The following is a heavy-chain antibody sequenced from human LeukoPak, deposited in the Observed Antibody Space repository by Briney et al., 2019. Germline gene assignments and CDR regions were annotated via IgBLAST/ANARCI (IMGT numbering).Heavy chain of an antibody. Sequence: SETLSLTCTVSGGSISSYYWSWIRQPPGKGLEWIGYIYYSGSTNYNPSLKSRVTISVDTSKNQFSLKLSSVTAADTAVYYCARARPPKTSRRYYDFWSGYYNDYWGQGTLVTVSS. D-gene: IGHD3-3*01. CDR1: GGSISSYY. J-gene: IGHJ4*02. CDR2: IYYSGST. CDR3: ARARPPKTSRRYYDFWSGYYNDY. V-gene: IGHV4-59*12.